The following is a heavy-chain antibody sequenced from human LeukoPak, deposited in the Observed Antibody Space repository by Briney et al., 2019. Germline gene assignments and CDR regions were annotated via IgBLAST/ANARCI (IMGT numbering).Heavy chain of an antibody. CDR3: ARDPSSGWYLKGWFDP. CDR2: ISSSSSYI. CDR1: GFTFSSYS. Sequence: GGSLRLSCAASGFTFSSYSMNWVRQAPGKGLEWVSSISSSSSYIYHADSVKGRFTISRDNAKNSLYLQMNSLRAEDTAVYYCARDPSSGWYLKGWFDPWGQGTLVTVSS. J-gene: IGHJ5*02. V-gene: IGHV3-21*01. D-gene: IGHD6-19*01.